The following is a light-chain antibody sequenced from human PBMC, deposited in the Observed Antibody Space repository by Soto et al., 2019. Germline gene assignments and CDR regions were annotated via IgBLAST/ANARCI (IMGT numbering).Light chain of an antibody. V-gene: IGLV1-40*01. Sequence: QSVLTQPPSVSGAPGQGVTISCTGSSSNIGAGYDVHWYQQLPRTAPKLLIYGSVNRPSGVPDRFSASKSGTSASLAITRLRPEDEADYYCQSYDSRLNGYVFGTGTKLTVL. CDR2: GSV. J-gene: IGLJ1*01. CDR1: SSNIGAGYD. CDR3: QSYDSRLNGYV.